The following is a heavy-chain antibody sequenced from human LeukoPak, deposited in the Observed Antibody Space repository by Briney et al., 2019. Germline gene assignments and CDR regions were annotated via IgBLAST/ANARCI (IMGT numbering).Heavy chain of an antibody. CDR3: ARDMIVKYDAFDI. Sequence: SETLSLTCTVSGGSISSSSYYWGWIRQPPGKGLEWIGSIYYSGSTYYNPSLKSRVTISVDTSKNQFSLKLSSVTAADTAVYYCARDMIVKYDAFDIWGQGTMVTVSS. CDR2: IYYSGST. J-gene: IGHJ3*02. V-gene: IGHV4-39*07. D-gene: IGHD3-22*01. CDR1: GGSISSSSYY.